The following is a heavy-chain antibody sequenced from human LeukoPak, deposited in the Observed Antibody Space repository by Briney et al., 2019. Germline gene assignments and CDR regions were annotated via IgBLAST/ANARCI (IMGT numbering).Heavy chain of an antibody. CDR1: GYTFTSYA. CDR2: MNPNSGNT. Sequence: GASVEVSCKASGYTFTSYAINWVRQATGQGLEWMGWMNPNSGNTGYAQKFQGRVTMTRNTSISTAYMELSSLRSEDTAVYYCARETTYYYDSSGYYYYGYWGQGTLVTVSS. CDR3: ARETTYYYDSSGYYYYGY. D-gene: IGHD3-22*01. V-gene: IGHV1-8*01. J-gene: IGHJ4*02.